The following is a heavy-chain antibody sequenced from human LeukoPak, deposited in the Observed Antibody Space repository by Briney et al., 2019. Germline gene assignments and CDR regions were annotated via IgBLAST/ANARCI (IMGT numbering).Heavy chain of an antibody. CDR1: GYTFTGYD. Sequence: GASVTVSFTASGYTFTGYDMHWVRQAPGQGLEWMGWINPNSGGTNYTQKFQGRVTMTRDTSISTAYMELSRLRSDDTAVYYCARGIDYGGNPALGYWGQGTLVTVSS. D-gene: IGHD4-23*01. J-gene: IGHJ4*02. CDR2: INPNSGGT. CDR3: ARGIDYGGNPALGY. V-gene: IGHV1-2*02.